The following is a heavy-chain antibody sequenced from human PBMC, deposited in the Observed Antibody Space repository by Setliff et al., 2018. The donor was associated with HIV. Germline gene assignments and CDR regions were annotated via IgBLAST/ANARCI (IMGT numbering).Heavy chain of an antibody. J-gene: IGHJ4*02. CDR2: ISSSSSYT. D-gene: IGHD3-22*01. Sequence: GGSLRLSCAASGFTFSNYAMNWVRQAPGKGLEWVSYISSSSSYTHYADSVKGRFTISRDNVKNPLYLQMNSLRAEDTAVYYCARPNYYDSSGSFDYWGQGTLVTVSS. V-gene: IGHV3-21*06. CDR3: ARPNYYDSSGSFDY. CDR1: GFTFSNYA.